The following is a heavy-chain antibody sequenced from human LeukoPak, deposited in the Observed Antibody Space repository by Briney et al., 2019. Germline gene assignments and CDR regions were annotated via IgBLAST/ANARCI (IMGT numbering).Heavy chain of an antibody. V-gene: IGHV1-2*02. CDR2: INPYSGGT. Sequence: GASAKVSCKASGYSFTGYYMHWVRQAPGQGLEWMGWINPYSGGTNYAQKFQGRVTMTRDTSISTAYMELSRLRSDDTAVYYCVRDRTKYCSSTSCPLDYWGQGTLVTVSS. CDR3: VRDRTKYCSSTSCPLDY. D-gene: IGHD2-2*01. J-gene: IGHJ4*02. CDR1: GYSFTGYY.